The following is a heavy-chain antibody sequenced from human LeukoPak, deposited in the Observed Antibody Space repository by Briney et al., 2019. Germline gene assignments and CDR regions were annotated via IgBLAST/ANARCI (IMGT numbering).Heavy chain of an antibody. CDR3: ARVAEPAAFDY. CDR2: IKQDGSEK. D-gene: IGHD6-13*01. V-gene: IGHV3-7*01. Sequence: GGSLRLSCAASGFTFSSYWMSWVRQAPGKGLEWVANIKQDGSEKYYVDSVKGRFTISRDNAKNSLYLQMNSLRADDTAVYYCARVAEPAAFDYWGQGTLVTVSS. CDR1: GFTFSSYW. J-gene: IGHJ4*02.